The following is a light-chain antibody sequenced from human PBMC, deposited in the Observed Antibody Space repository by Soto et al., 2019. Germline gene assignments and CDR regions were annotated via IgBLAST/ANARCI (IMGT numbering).Light chain of an antibody. CDR3: QQYDASLWT. V-gene: IGKV3-20*01. CDR2: GAS. Sequence: IVVPQSHGTLSLSPGERASLSCRASQSVSSSYLAWYQQKPGQAPRLLIYGASSRATGIPDRFSGSGSGTDFTLTISRLEPEDFAVYYCQQYDASLWTFGQGTKVDIK. CDR1: QSVSSSY. J-gene: IGKJ1*01.